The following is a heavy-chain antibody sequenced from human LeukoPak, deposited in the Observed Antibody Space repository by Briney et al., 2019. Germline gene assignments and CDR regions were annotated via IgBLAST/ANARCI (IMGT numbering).Heavy chain of an antibody. CDR2: LSGSGGST. Sequence: VGSLTVSCAVPGVASSSAALGWVRQALGQGLELVSGLSGSGGSTYYEGSVKGRFTVSRDNSKNTLYLQMTSLRAEDTSVYYCAKDIVVVPAGMGGYFDYWGQGTLVTVSS. J-gene: IGHJ4*02. D-gene: IGHD2-2*01. CDR3: AKDIVVVPAGMGGYFDY. CDR1: GVASSSAA. V-gene: IGHV3-23*01.